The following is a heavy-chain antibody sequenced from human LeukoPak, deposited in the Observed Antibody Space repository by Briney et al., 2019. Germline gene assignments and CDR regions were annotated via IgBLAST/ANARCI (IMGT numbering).Heavy chain of an antibody. CDR1: GFTFSSYW. CDR2: INSDGSST. J-gene: IGHJ3*02. D-gene: IGHD3-10*01. Sequence: PGGSLRLSCAASGFTFSSYWMHWVRQAPGKGLVWVSRINSDGSSTSYADSVKGRFTISRDNAKNTLYLQMNGLRAEDTAVYYCARDQGPVWFGELFAFDIWGQGTMVTVSS. V-gene: IGHV3-74*01. CDR3: ARDQGPVWFGELFAFDI.